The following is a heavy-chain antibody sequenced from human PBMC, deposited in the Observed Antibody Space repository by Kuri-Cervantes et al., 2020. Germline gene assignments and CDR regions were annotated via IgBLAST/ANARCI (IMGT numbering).Heavy chain of an antibody. CDR2: ISYDGSNK. Sequence: GGSLRLSCAASGFTFSNAWMSWVRQAPGKGLEWVAVISYDGSNKYYADSVKGRFTISRDNSKNTLYLQMNSLRAEDTAVYYCARERITMIVVDPMGGMDVWGQGTTVTVSS. D-gene: IGHD3-22*01. V-gene: IGHV3-30-3*01. CDR3: ARERITMIVVDPMGGMDV. CDR1: GFTFSNAW. J-gene: IGHJ6*02.